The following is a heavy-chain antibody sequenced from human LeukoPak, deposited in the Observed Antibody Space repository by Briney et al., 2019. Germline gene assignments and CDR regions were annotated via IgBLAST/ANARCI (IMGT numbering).Heavy chain of an antibody. CDR1: GFTFNHYW. Sequence: GGSLRLSCAASGFTFNHYWMSWVRQAPWKGLEWVASIKQDGGETYYVDSVEGRFTISRDNAKTSLYLQMNSLRAEDTAVYYCAKDNKRVPYYFDYWGQGTLVTVSS. CDR2: IKQDGGET. V-gene: IGHV3-7*03. D-gene: IGHD2/OR15-2a*01. J-gene: IGHJ4*02. CDR3: AKDNKRVPYYFDY.